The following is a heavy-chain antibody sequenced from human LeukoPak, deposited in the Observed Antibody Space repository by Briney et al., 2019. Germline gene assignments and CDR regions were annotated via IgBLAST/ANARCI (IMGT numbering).Heavy chain of an antibody. CDR1: GGSVSNYY. Sequence: SESLSLTCSVSGGSVSNYYWSWIRQPPGKGLEWIGYVYYTGSTNYNPSLKSRVTMFEDKSKNQFSLRLYSVTVADTAVYYCARHFAYSSSSYFDYWGQGSLVTVSS. V-gene: IGHV4-59*08. CDR3: ARHFAYSSSSYFDY. D-gene: IGHD6-6*01. CDR2: VYYTGST. J-gene: IGHJ4*02.